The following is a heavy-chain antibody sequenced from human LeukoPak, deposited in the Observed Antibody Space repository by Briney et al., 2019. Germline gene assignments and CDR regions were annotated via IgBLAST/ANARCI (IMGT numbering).Heavy chain of an antibody. CDR3: ARVVQTDYYDSSGYSGDY. CDR1: GGSFSGYY. Sequence: SETLSLTCAVYGGSFSGYYWSWIRQPPGKGLEWIGEINHSGSTNYNPSLKSRVTISVDTSKNQFSLKLGSVTAADTAVYYCARVVQTDYYDSSGYSGDYWGQGTLVTVSS. J-gene: IGHJ4*02. D-gene: IGHD3-22*01. V-gene: IGHV4-34*01. CDR2: INHSGST.